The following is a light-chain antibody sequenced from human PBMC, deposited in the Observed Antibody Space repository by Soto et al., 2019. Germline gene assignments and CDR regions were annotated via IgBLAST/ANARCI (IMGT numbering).Light chain of an antibody. Sequence: DIQMTQSPSTLSASVGARVTITCRASQSITNRLAWYQQKPGKAPKVLIYDASSLERGVPSRFSGSGSGTEFTLSISSLQPDDFATYWCQHYGGLWTFGQGTKVDIK. V-gene: IGKV1-5*01. CDR1: QSITNR. CDR2: DAS. J-gene: IGKJ1*01. CDR3: QHYGGLWT.